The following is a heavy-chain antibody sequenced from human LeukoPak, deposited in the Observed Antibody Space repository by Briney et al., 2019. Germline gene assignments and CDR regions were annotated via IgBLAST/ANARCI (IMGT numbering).Heavy chain of an antibody. CDR3: AKDGGMAPRLADY. J-gene: IGHJ4*02. CDR2: IGSSSSYK. D-gene: IGHD6-6*01. V-gene: IGHV3-21*04. Sequence: GGSLRLSCAASGFTFSTYSMNWVRLAPGKGLEWVSSIGSSSSYKYYADAVKGRFTISRDNAKNSMYLQMNSLRAEDTAIYYCAKDGGMAPRLADYWGQGTLVTVSS. CDR1: GFTFSTYS.